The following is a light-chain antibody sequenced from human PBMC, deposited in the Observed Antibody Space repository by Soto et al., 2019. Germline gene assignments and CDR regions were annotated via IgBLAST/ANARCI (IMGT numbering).Light chain of an antibody. V-gene: IGKV3-11*01. CDR1: QSVRSY. Sequence: EIVFTQSPATLSLSPGERATLSCRASQSVRSYLAWYPQKPGQAPRLLIYDASNRETGIPARFSGSGAGTEFTRTISSLEPEDFAVYYCQQRSNWTLTFGGGTKVDIK. CDR2: DAS. J-gene: IGKJ4*01. CDR3: QQRSNWTLT.